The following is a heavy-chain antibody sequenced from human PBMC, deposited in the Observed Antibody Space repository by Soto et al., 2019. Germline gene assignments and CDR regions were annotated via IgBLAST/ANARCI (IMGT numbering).Heavy chain of an antibody. D-gene: IGHD3-10*01. V-gene: IGHV1-18*01. CDR2: ISAYNGNT. J-gene: IGHJ4*02. CDR3: ARADYYYGSGSYYNPSYYFYY. CDR1: GYTFTSYG. Sequence: ASVKVSCKASGYTFTSYGISWVRQAPGQGLEWMGWISAYNGNTNYAQKLQGRVTMTTDTSTSTAYMELRSLRSDDTAVYYCARADYYYGSGSYYNPSYYFYYWGQGTLVTVSS.